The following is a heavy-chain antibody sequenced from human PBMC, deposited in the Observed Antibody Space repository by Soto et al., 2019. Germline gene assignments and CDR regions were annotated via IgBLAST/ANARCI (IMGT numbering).Heavy chain of an antibody. V-gene: IGHV5-51*01. D-gene: IGHD3-10*01. J-gene: IGHJ4*02. CDR3: ARQSVAENSMGF. Sequence: PGESLKISCKGSGYTFTSYWIGWVRQLPGKGLEWMGIVYPSDSDTRISPSFQGQITISADKSINSAYLQWRSLKASDTAMYYCARQSVAENSMGFWGQGT. CDR1: GYTFTSYW. CDR2: VYPSDSDT.